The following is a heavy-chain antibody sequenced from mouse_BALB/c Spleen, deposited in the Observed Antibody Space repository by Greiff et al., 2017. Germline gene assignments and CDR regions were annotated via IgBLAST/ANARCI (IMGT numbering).Heavy chain of an antibody. Sequence: VQLQESGPGLVAPSQSLSITCTVSGFSLTSYDISWIRQPPGKGLEWLGVIWTGGGTNYNSAFMSRLSISKDNSKSQVFLKMNSLQTDDTAIYYCVREGGYYHFDYWGQGTTLTVSS. CDR2: IWTGGGT. CDR3: VREGGYYHFDY. D-gene: IGHD2-3*01. V-gene: IGHV2-9-2*01. J-gene: IGHJ2*01. CDR1: GFSLTSYD.